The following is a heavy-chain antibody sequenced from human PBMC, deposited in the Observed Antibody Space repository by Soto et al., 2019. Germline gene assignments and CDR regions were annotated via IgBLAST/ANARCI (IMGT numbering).Heavy chain of an antibody. CDR1: GYSFTSYW. V-gene: IGHV5-10-1*01. J-gene: IGHJ6*02. D-gene: IGHD6-6*01. CDR3: AREAFAEPDIAARWVGDYYYYGMDV. CDR2: IDPSDSYT. Sequence: GESLKISCKGSGYSFTSYWISWVRQMPGKGLEWMGRIDPSDSYTNYSPSFQGHVTISADKSISTAYLQWSSLKASDTAMYYCAREAFAEPDIAARWVGDYYYYGMDVWGQGTTVTVSS.